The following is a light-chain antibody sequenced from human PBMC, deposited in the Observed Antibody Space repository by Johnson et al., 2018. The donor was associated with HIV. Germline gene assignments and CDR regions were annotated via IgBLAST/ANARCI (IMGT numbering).Light chain of an antibody. CDR3: GTWDFCLSVL. V-gene: IGLV1-51*01. CDR2: DNN. J-gene: IGLJ1*01. Sequence: QSVLTQPPSVSAAPGQKVTISCSGSSSNIGNTYVSWYQQLPGTAPKLLIYDNNKRPSGIPDRFSGSKSGTSAALAITGLQTGDEADYFCGTWDFCLSVLFGTGTKVTVL. CDR1: SSNIGNTY.